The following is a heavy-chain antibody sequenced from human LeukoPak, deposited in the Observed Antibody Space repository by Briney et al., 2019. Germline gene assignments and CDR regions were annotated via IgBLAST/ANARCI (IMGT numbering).Heavy chain of an antibody. CDR1: GFTFSSYA. D-gene: IGHD3-22*01. CDR3: ASWWDYYDSSGYYPHI. J-gene: IGHJ3*02. CDR2: ISGSGGST. V-gene: IGHV3-23*01. Sequence: GGSLRLSCAASGFTFSSYAMSWVRQAPGKGLEWVSAISGSGGSTYYADSVKGRFTISRDNSKSTLYLQMNSLRAEDTAVYYCASWWDYYDSSGYYPHIWGQGTMVTVSS.